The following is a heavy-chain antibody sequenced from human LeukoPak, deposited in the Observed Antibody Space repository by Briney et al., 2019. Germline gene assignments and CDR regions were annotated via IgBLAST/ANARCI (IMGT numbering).Heavy chain of an antibody. CDR3: ASSLYYYDSSAHGY. J-gene: IGHJ4*02. Sequence: ASVKVSCKASGYTFTSYDINWVRQATGQGLEWMGWMNPNSGNTGYAQKFQGRGTMTRNTSISTAYMELSSLRSEDTAVYYCASSLYYYDSSAHGYWGQGTLVTVSS. CDR2: MNPNSGNT. V-gene: IGHV1-8*01. D-gene: IGHD3-22*01. CDR1: GYTFTSYD.